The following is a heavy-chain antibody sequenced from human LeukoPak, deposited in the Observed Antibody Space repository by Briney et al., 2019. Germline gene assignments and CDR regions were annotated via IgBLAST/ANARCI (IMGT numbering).Heavy chain of an antibody. Sequence: ASVKVSCKTSGYTFTRCAVHWVRQAPGQRLEWMGWIHADSGNTKYSQKFQGRVTITRDTSASTAYMELNSLTSGDTAVYYCARGYLNIDYWGQGTLVTVSS. D-gene: IGHD6-13*01. CDR3: ARGYLNIDY. CDR1: GYTFTRCA. V-gene: IGHV1-3*01. J-gene: IGHJ4*02. CDR2: IHADSGNT.